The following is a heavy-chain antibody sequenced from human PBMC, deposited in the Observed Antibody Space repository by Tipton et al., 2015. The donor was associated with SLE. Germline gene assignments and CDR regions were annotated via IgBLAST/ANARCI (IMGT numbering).Heavy chain of an antibody. J-gene: IGHJ4*02. CDR3: ARFLRPTSESSGYPAD. D-gene: IGHD3-22*01. Sequence: LRLSCAVSGGSISNDYWSWIRQSPGEGLEWIGYIHYSGSTNYNPSLKSRVTISIDSSKNQFSLKLSSVTAADTAVYHCARFLRPTSESSGYPADWGQGTLVTVSS. CDR1: GGSISNDY. CDR2: IHYSGST. V-gene: IGHV4-59*08.